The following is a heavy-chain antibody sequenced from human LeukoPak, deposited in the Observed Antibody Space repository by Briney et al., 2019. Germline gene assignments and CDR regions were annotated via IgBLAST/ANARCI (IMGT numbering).Heavy chain of an antibody. CDR2: IQYDGSKK. Sequence: PGGSLRLSCAASGFTFSSNGMHWVRQAPGKGLEWVTFIQYDGSKKYYADSVKGRFTISRDNSKNTLYLQMNSLRAEDTAVYYCAKDIQYSYGYGTLDYWGQGTLVTVSS. CDR1: GFTFSSNG. D-gene: IGHD5-18*01. J-gene: IGHJ4*02. CDR3: AKDIQYSYGYGTLDY. V-gene: IGHV3-30*02.